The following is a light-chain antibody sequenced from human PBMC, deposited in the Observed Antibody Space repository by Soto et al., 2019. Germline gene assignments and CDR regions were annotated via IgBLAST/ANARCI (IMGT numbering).Light chain of an antibody. CDR3: QQSSTTPRT. CDR1: QSISNY. J-gene: IGKJ1*01. CDR2: AAS. V-gene: IGKV1-39*01. Sequence: DIPMTQSPSSLSASVGDRVTITCRASQSISNYLNWYQQKPGKAPKLLIYAASSLQSGVPSRFSGSRSGTDCTLTISSLQPEDFATYYCQQSSTTPRTFGQGTKVEIK.